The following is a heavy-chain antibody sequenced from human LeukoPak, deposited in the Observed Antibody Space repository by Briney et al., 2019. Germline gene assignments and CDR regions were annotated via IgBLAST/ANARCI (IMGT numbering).Heavy chain of an antibody. CDR2: IYHSGST. Sequence: SETLSLTCSVSGYFISSGYYWGWIRQPPGKGLEWIGSIYHSGSTFYNPSLKSRVAISVDTSKNQFSLKLSSVTAADTAVYYCARFRKYYYDSSGYRYWGQGTLVTVSS. CDR1: GYFISSGYY. J-gene: IGHJ4*02. D-gene: IGHD3-22*01. V-gene: IGHV4-38-2*02. CDR3: ARFRKYYYDSSGYRY.